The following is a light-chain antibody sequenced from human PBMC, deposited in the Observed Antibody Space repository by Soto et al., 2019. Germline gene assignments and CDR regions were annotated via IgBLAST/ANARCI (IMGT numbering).Light chain of an antibody. CDR3: QQYGSSPPLT. CDR1: QSVSSS. Sequence: EIVLTQSPGTLSLCPGERATLSSRASQSVSSSLAWYQQKPGQAPRLLIHGASSRATGIPARFSGSGSGTDFTLTIRRLEPEDFVVYYCQQYGSSPPLTFGGGTTVDIK. V-gene: IGKV3-20*01. J-gene: IGKJ4*01. CDR2: GAS.